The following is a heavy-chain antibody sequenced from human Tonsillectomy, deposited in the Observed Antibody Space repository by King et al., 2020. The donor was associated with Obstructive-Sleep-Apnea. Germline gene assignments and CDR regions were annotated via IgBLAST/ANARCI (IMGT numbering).Heavy chain of an antibody. CDR1: GGSFNGYD. CDR2: IDHSGGS. V-gene: IGHV4-34*01. Sequence: VQLQQWGAGLLKPSKTLSLTCAVYGGSFNGYDWSWIRQPPGKGLEWIGEIDHSGGSNYNPSLKSRVTISVDTSKNQFSLRLNSVTAADTAVYYCARVALAATGATVSAYFDYWGQGTLVTVSS. D-gene: IGHD6-13*01. J-gene: IGHJ4*02. CDR3: ARVALAATGATVSAYFDY.